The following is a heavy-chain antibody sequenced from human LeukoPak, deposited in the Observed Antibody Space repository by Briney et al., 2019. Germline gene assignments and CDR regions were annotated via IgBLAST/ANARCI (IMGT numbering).Heavy chain of an antibody. CDR1: GGSISSYY. V-gene: IGHV4-4*07. D-gene: IGHD1-26*01. CDR3: ARGVIVGVANDWFDP. Sequence: PSETLSLTCTVSGGSISSYYWSWIRQPAGKGLEWIGRIYTSGSTNYNPSLKSRVTMSVDTSKSQFSLKLSSVTAADTAVYYCARGVIVGVANDWFDPWGQGTLVTVSS. J-gene: IGHJ5*02. CDR2: IYTSGST.